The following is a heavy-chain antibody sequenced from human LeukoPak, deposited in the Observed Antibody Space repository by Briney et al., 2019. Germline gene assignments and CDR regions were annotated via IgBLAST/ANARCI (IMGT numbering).Heavy chain of an antibody. D-gene: IGHD4-17*01. CDR3: ARLGFYGDYVF. V-gene: IGHV4-34*01. CDR2: INHSGST. Sequence: XGXXWIGEINHSGSTNYNPSLKSRVTISVDTSKNQFSLKLSSVTAADTAVYYCARLGFYGDYVFWGQGTLVTVSS. J-gene: IGHJ4*02.